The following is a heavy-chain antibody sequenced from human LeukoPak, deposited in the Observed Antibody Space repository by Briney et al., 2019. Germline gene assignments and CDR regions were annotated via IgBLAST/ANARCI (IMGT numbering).Heavy chain of an antibody. V-gene: IGHV3-30-3*01. D-gene: IGHD5-18*01. CDR2: ISYDGSNK. CDR1: GFTFSSYA. CDR3: ARGIQLWRKLDY. J-gene: IGHJ4*02. Sequence: PGGSLRLSCAASGFTFSSYAMHWVRQAPGKGLEWVAVISYDGSNKYYADSVKGRFTISRDNSKNTLYLQMNSLRAEDTAVYYCARGIQLWRKLDYWGQGTLVTVSS.